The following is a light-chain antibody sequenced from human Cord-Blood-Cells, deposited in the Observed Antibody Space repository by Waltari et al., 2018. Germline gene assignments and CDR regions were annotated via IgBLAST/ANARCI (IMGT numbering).Light chain of an antibody. V-gene: IGLV3-19*01. CDR1: ILRSCS. Sequence: SELVPDPHVSVALGQTVWITHHADILRSCSARASQQKPGQAPVLIIYGKNNRPSGIPDRFSGSSSGNTASLTITGAQAEDEADYYCNSRDSSGNHLVFGGGTKLTVL. J-gene: IGLJ2*01. CDR3: NSRDSSGNHLV. CDR2: GKN.